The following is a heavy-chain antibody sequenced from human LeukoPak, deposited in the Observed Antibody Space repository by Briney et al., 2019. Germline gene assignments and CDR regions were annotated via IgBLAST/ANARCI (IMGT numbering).Heavy chain of an antibody. V-gene: IGHV4-61*02. D-gene: IGHD6-13*01. CDR1: GGSIRNGNYY. J-gene: IGHJ4*02. Sequence: SETLSLTCTVSGGSIRNGNYYWSWIRQPAGKGLEYIGRIYSGGSTNYNPSLKSRVTISVDTSKNQFSLKLSSVTAADTAVYYCARGAAATYWGQGTLVTVSS. CDR2: IYSGGST. CDR3: ARGAAATY.